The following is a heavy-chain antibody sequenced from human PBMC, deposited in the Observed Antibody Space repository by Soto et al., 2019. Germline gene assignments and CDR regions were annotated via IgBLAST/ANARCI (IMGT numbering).Heavy chain of an antibody. V-gene: IGHV1-69*01. CDR3: ARGLVGAPGGVDF. J-gene: IGHJ4*02. D-gene: IGHD2-15*01. CDR2: IIFTFNTA. CDR1: GGTFNGYI. Sequence: QVQLVQSGAEVKKPGSSVKVSCKPSGGTFNGYIITWVRQAPGQGLEWIGGIIFTFNTANYAEKFQGRVTLSADQGTSTAYLELTSLPSADTAVFYCARGLVGAPGGVDFWGQGTLVSVSS.